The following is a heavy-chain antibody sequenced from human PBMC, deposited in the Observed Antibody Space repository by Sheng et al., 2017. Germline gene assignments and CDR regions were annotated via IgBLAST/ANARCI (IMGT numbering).Heavy chain of an antibody. J-gene: IGHJ4*02. CDR3: ARDSSRDSSGLSNY. Sequence: QVQLVQSGAEVKKPGASVKVSCKASGYTFTGYYMHWVRQAPGQGLEWMGWINPNSGGTNYAKKFQGRVTMTRDTSISTAYMELSRLRSDDTAVYYCARDSSRDSSGLSNYWGQGTLVTVSS. V-gene: IGHV1-2*02. D-gene: IGHD3-22*01. CDR2: INPNSGGT. CDR1: GYTFTGYY.